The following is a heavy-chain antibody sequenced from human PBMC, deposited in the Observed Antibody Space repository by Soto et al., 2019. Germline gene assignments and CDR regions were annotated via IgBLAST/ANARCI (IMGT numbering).Heavy chain of an antibody. V-gene: IGHV3-15*01. CDR3: TTAPISFGSGSSARDY. Sequence: EVQLVESGGGLVKPGGSLRLSCAASGFNFNNAWMSWVRQAPGKGLEWLGRSKSVPDGGKTAYAAPVKDSFSISREASQNILYLLMDRLRTEDSVIYYCTTAPISFGSGSSARDYWGLGTLVTVSS. CDR1: GFNFNNAW. J-gene: IGHJ4*02. D-gene: IGHD3-10*01. CDR2: SKSVPDGGKT.